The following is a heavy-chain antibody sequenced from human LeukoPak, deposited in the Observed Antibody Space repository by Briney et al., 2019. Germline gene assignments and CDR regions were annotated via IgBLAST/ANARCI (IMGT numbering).Heavy chain of an antibody. CDR3: ARGGVGPGSYYSPNDY. J-gene: IGHJ4*02. CDR1: GYTFTSYG. V-gene: IGHV1-18*01. D-gene: IGHD3-10*01. Sequence: SVKVSCRASGYTFTSYGISWVRQAPGQGLEWMGWISAYNGNTNYAQKLQGRVTMTTDTSTSTAYMELRSLRSDDTAVYYCARGGVGPGSYYSPNDYWGQGTLVTVSS. CDR2: ISAYNGNT.